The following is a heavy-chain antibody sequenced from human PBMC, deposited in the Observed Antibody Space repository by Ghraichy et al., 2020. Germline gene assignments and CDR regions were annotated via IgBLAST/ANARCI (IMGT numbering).Heavy chain of an antibody. D-gene: IGHD2-2*01. CDR3: AREARSTSLFDP. V-gene: IGHV4-31*03. CDR1: GVSISSGAYY. CDR2: IYFTGST. Sequence: SETLSLTCTVSGVSISSGAYYWNWIRQHPGKGLEWIGYIYFTGSTNSNPSLKSRLTISKDTSKNQFSLRLSSVTAADTAVYYCAREARSTSLFDPLGQGTLVTVSS. J-gene: IGHJ5*02.